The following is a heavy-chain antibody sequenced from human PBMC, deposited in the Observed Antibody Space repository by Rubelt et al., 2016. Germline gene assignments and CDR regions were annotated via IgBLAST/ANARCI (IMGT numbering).Heavy chain of an antibody. D-gene: IGHD3-22*01. J-gene: IGHJ4*02. CDR1: GVSITNVNYY. V-gene: IGHV4-39*07. Sequence: QVQLQESGPGLVKPSETLSLTCTVSGVSITNVNYYWGWIRQSPGKGLEYIGSIYYSGNTYDNPSLKSRVTISVNTHKNQFSRKLRSGSAAETAVYFCARVNYYESIGYYSLDFWGQGTLVTVSS. CDR3: ARVNYYESIGYYSLDF. CDR2: IYYSGNT.